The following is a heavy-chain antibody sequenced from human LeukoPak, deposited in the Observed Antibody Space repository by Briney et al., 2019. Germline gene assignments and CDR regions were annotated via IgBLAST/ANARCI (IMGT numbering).Heavy chain of an antibody. J-gene: IGHJ4*01. Sequence: GGSLRLSCVVSGLSFSDSYMTWIRQTPGMGLESLAYISGMGHDIYYADSVKGRFTISRDNAKNSLYLQMNSLRPEDTALYYCSTGPRSLPYWGPGTLVTVSS. D-gene: IGHD4-23*01. V-gene: IGHV3-11*01. CDR1: GLSFSDSY. CDR2: ISGMGHDI. CDR3: STGPRSLPY.